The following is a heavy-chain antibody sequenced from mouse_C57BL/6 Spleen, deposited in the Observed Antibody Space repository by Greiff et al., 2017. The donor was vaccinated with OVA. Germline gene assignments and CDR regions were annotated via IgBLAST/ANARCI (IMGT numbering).Heavy chain of an antibody. CDR2: ISSGSSTI. D-gene: IGHD1-1*01. J-gene: IGHJ1*03. Sequence: EVQVVESGGGLVKPGGSLKLSCAASGFTFSDYGMHWVRQAPEKGLEWVAYISSGSSTIYYADTVKGRFTISRDNAKNTLFLQMTSLRSEDTAMYYCAAFYYYGSSYGFFDVWGTGTTVTVSS. V-gene: IGHV5-17*01. CDR1: GFTFSDYG. CDR3: AAFYYYGSSYGFFDV.